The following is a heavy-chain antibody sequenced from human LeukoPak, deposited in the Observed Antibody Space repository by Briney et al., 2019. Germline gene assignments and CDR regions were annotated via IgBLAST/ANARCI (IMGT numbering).Heavy chain of an antibody. D-gene: IGHD6-6*01. Sequence: SETLSLTRAVYGGVLSGFYWGWVRPPPRKGLGWVGGIKHSGSTNYNPSLKSRVTISVDTSKNQFSLKLSSVTAADTAVYYCAKTAARGQYYYYYYMDVWGKGTTVTVSS. CDR3: AKTAARGQYYYYYYMDV. J-gene: IGHJ6*03. CDR1: GGVLSGFY. CDR2: IKHSGST. V-gene: IGHV4-34*01.